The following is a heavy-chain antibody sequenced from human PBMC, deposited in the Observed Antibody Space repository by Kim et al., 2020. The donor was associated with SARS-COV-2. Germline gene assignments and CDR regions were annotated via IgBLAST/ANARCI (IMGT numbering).Heavy chain of an antibody. Sequence: GGSLRLSCAASGFTFSTYEMNWVRQAPGKGLEWVSYISRSGGFIFYADSVKGRFTISRDNTNNSLYLQMNSLRAEDTAVYYCARGAYCTNPSCYAYNWFDRWGRGTLVTVCS. CDR3: ARGAYCTNPSCYAYNWFDR. D-gene: IGHD2-2*01. J-gene: IGHJ5*02. CDR1: GFTFSTYE. V-gene: IGHV3-48*03. CDR2: ISRSGGFI.